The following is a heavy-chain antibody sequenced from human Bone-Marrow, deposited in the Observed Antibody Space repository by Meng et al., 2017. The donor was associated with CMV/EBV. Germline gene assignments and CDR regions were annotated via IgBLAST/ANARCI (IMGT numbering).Heavy chain of an antibody. CDR3: ARDLYYDSSGYYGWGY. CDR2: ISSSGINI. CDR1: GLTFRRDS. D-gene: IGHD3-22*01. V-gene: IGHV3-21*01. J-gene: IGHJ4*02. Sequence: GLTFRRDSMNWIRQAPGKGMEWISFISSSGINIDYADSMMGRLTIARDNAKNSLYLQMNSLRAEDTAVYYCARDLYYDSSGYYGWGYWGQGTLVTVSS.